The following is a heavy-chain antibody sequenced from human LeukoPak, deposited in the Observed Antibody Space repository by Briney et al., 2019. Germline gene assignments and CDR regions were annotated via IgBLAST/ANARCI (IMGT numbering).Heavy chain of an antibody. D-gene: IGHD6-13*01. CDR3: ARGESSSSWYPYFDY. CDR1: GCSISSGGYC. Sequence: AQSLTLSCAASGCSISSGGYCWSWLPQPPGKGLEWNVYIYHSGSTYYNPSLKSRVTISVDTSKNQLYLTLSSVTAADTAVYYCARGESSSSWYPYFDYWGWGTLVTVSS. J-gene: IGHJ4*02. V-gene: IGHV4-30-2*01. CDR2: IYHSGST.